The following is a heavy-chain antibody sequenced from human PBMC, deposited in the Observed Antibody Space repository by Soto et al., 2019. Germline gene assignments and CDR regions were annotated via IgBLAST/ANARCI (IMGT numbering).Heavy chain of an antibody. CDR1: GFTYSNYW. Sequence: PGGSLRLSCAASGFTYSNYWMSWVRQSPGKRLEWVANIREDGTETDYIDSVKGRFTISRDNAKNSLYLQMNSLRAEDTAVYFCARDLLFYDFWTGYPTLFDYWGQGALVTVSS. J-gene: IGHJ4*02. D-gene: IGHD3-3*01. V-gene: IGHV3-7*01. CDR3: ARDLLFYDFWTGYPTLFDY. CDR2: IREDGTET.